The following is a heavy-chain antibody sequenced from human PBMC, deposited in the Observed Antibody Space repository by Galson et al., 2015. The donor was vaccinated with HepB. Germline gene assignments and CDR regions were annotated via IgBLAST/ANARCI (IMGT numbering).Heavy chain of an antibody. CDR1: GYSFTSYW. D-gene: IGHD5-12*01. CDR3: ARQKVDIVATRLGGREPDDY. J-gene: IGHJ4*02. CDR2: IDPSDSYT. Sequence: QSGAEVKKPGESLRISCKGSGYSFTSYWISWVRQMPGKGLEWMGRIDPSDSYTNYSPSFQGHVTISADKSISTAYLQWSSLKASDTAMYYCARQKVDIVATRLGGREPDDYWGQGTLVTVSS. V-gene: IGHV5-10-1*01.